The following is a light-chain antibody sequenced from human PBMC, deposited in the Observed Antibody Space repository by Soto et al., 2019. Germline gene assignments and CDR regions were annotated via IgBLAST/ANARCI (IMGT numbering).Light chain of an antibody. V-gene: IGKV3-11*01. J-gene: IGKJ4*01. CDR2: DAS. CDR3: QQRSNWPLT. CDR1: QSIDTY. Sequence: EIVLTQSPATLSSSPGERATLSCRASQSIDTYLAWYQQKPGQAPRLLIYDASDRATGIPARFSGSGSGTAFTLTISGLEPEDFALYYCQQRSNWPLTFGGGTKLEIK.